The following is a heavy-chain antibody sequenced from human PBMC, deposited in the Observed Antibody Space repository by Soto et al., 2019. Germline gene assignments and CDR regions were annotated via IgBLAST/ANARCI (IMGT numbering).Heavy chain of an antibody. CDR1: GFTFSSYW. CDR3: VRDGGVITGTRNWFDP. Sequence: EVQLVESGGGLVQPGGSLRLSCAASGFTFSSYWMSWVRQGPGKGLEWVANIKQDGSEKYYVDSVKGRFTISRDNAKNSLSLQINSLRAEDTAVYYCVRDGGVITGTRNWFDPGGQGTLVTVSS. D-gene: IGHD1-20*01. J-gene: IGHJ5*02. CDR2: IKQDGSEK. V-gene: IGHV3-7*01.